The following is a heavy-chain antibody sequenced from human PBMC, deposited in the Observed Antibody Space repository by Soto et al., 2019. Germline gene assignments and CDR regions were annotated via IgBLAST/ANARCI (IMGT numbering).Heavy chain of an antibody. J-gene: IGHJ5*02. CDR1: GYTFTNSD. D-gene: IGHD5-18*01. V-gene: IGHV1-8*01. CDR2: MNPHSGDT. Sequence: QVLLLQSGAEVKKPGASVKVSCKASGYTFTNSDINWVRQATGQGLEWMGWMNPHSGDTGYAREFQGRVTMTRNTTISTADMELSSLSSDDTAVYYCARQYTSGSFNWFDPWGQGTLVTVSS. CDR3: ARQYTSGSFNWFDP.